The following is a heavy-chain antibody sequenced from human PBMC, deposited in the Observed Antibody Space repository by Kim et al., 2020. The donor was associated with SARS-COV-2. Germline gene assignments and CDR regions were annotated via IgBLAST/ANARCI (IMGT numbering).Heavy chain of an antibody. D-gene: IGHD6-13*01. CDR2: TYYRSKWYN. J-gene: IGHJ4*02. CDR1: GDTVSSNSAD. V-gene: IGHV6-1*01. Sequence: SQTLSLTCAISGDTVSSNSADWNWIRQSPSRGLEWLGRTYYRSKWYNDYALSVKSRITINADTSKNQFSLQLNSVTPEDTSVYYCARFVRSSSSSWQKKESIIDYWGQGTLVTVSS. CDR3: ARFVRSSSSSWQKKESIIDY.